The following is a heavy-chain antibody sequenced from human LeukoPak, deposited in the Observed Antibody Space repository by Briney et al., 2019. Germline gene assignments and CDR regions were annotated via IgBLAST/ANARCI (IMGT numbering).Heavy chain of an antibody. D-gene: IGHD6-6*01. J-gene: IGHJ5*02. CDR1: GFTVSSNY. Sequence: SGGSLRLSCAASGFTVSSNYMSWVRQAPGKGLEWVSVIYSGGSTYYADSVKGRFTISRDNSKNTLYLQMNSLRAEDTAVYYCAGERAIAARPFLGWFDPWGQGTLVTVSS. V-gene: IGHV3-66*01. CDR3: AGERAIAARPFLGWFDP. CDR2: IYSGGST.